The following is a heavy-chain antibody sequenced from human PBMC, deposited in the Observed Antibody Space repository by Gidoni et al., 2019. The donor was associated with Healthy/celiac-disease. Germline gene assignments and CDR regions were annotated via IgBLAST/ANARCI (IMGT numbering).Heavy chain of an antibody. J-gene: IGHJ6*03. CDR3: ARKEEERGTYYYYYYMDV. V-gene: IGHV3-21*01. D-gene: IGHD1-1*01. Sequence: EVQLVESGGGLVKPGGSLRLSCAASGFTFSSYSMNWVRQAPGKGLEWVSSISSSSSYIYYADSVKGRFTISRDNAKNSLYLQMNSLRAEDTAVYYCARKEEERGTYYYYYYMDVWGKGTTVTVSS. CDR1: GFTFSSYS. CDR2: ISSSSSYI.